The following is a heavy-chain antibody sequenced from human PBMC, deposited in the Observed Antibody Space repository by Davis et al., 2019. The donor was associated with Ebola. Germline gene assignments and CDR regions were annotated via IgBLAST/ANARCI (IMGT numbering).Heavy chain of an antibody. D-gene: IGHD6-13*01. CDR1: GFTFSSYA. Sequence: GESLKISCAASGFTFSSYAMHWVRQAPGKGLEWVAVISYDGSNKYYADSVKGRFTISRDNSKNTLYLQMNSLRAEDTAVYYCAKHSSLNYWGQGTLVTVSS. CDR3: AKHSSLNY. J-gene: IGHJ4*02. V-gene: IGHV3-30*04. CDR2: ISYDGSNK.